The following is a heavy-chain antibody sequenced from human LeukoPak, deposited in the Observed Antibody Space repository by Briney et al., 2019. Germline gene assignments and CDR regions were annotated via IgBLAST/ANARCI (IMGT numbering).Heavy chain of an antibody. CDR1: GDSISSGSYY. Sequence: PSETLSLPCTVSGDSISSGSYYWSWIRQPDGKELEWIGRMYTSGSTNYNPSLKSRVTISVDTSKNQLSLKLTSVTAADTAVYYCARAPVEMASRFDYWGQGTLVTVSS. V-gene: IGHV4-61*02. J-gene: IGHJ4*02. CDR3: ARAPVEMASRFDY. D-gene: IGHD5-24*01. CDR2: MYTSGST.